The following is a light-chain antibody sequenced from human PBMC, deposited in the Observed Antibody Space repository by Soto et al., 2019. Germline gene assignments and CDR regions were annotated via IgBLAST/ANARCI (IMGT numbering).Light chain of an antibody. CDR1: SSNIGSYT. CDR3: AAWDDSLNAWV. Sequence: QAVVTQPPSASGTPGQRVTISCSGSSSNIGSYTVNWYQQLPGTAPKLLMYSNNQRPSGVPARFSGSKSGTSASLAIRGLQSEDEADYYCAAWDDSLNAWVFGGGTKLTVL. V-gene: IGLV1-44*01. J-gene: IGLJ3*02. CDR2: SNN.